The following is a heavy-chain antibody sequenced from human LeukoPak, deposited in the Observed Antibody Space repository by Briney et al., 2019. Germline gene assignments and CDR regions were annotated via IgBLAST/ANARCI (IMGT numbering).Heavy chain of an antibody. V-gene: IGHV3-7*05. CDR2: IKGDGSKT. J-gene: IGHJ5*02. D-gene: IGHD1-14*01. Sequence: GGSLRFSCAASGFTFRSYWMSWVRQAPGKGLEWVANIKGDGSKTHYVDSVKGRFTISRDNAKNSLYLQMNSLRAEDTAIYYCARDNSGPDPEHWAAWGQGTLVTVSS. CDR3: ARDNSGPDPEHWAA. CDR1: GFTFRSYW.